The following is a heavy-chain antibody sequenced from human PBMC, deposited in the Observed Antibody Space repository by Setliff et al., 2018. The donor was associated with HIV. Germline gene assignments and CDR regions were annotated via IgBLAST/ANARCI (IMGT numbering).Heavy chain of an antibody. J-gene: IGHJ6*04. CDR2: IYYSGSA. D-gene: IGHD2-2*01. V-gene: IGHV4-59*08. CDR3: ATFVPRTSASRPVDV. Sequence: PSETLSLTCAVYGGSFSGYYWSWIRQPPGKGLECIGYIYYSGSANYNPSLKGRVTISVDTSKNQFSLKLTSVTAADTAVYFCATFVPRTSASRPVDVWGKGTTVTVSS. CDR1: GGSFSGYY.